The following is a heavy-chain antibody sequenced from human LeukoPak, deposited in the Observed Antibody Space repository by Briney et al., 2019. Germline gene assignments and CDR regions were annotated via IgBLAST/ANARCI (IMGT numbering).Heavy chain of an antibody. Sequence: GRSLRLSCAASGFTFSSYGMHWVRQAPGKGLEWVAVIWYDGSNKYYADSVKGRFTISRDNSKNTLYLQMSSLRAEDTAVYYCVKGDYGGKNFDYWGQGTLVTVSS. V-gene: IGHV3-33*06. D-gene: IGHD4-23*01. J-gene: IGHJ4*02. CDR1: GFTFSSYG. CDR3: VKGDYGGKNFDY. CDR2: IWYDGSNK.